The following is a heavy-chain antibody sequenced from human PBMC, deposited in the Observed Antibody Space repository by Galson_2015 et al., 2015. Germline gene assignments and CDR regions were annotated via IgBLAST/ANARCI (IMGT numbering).Heavy chain of an antibody. CDR3: TRDYGGFEY. CDR1: GFTFSSYD. J-gene: IGHJ4*02. Sequence: SLRLSCAASGFTFSSYDLHWVRQAPGKGLEWVSSISTSSSYIYYAGSVKGRFTISRDNAKNSLYLQMSSLRAEDTAVYYCTRDYGGFEYWGQGILVTVSS. CDR2: ISTSSSYI. D-gene: IGHD4-23*01. V-gene: IGHV3-21*01.